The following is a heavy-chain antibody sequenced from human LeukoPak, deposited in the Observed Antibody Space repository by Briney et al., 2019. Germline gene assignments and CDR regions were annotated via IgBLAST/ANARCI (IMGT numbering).Heavy chain of an antibody. CDR1: GFTFSSYA. CDR2: ISYDGGIT. CDR3: ARDTTYYYDGGSSGPHYFDY. Sequence: GGSLRLSCAASGFTFSSYAMYWGRQAPGKGPEWLSVISYDGGITHYADSVKDRFTISRDNSKNTLFLQLNSLRGDDTAVYYCARDTTYYYDGGSSGPHYFDYWGQGTLVTVSS. V-gene: IGHV3-30*01. D-gene: IGHD3-10*01. J-gene: IGHJ4*02.